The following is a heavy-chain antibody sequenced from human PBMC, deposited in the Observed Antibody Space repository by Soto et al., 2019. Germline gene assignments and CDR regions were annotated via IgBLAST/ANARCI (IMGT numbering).Heavy chain of an antibody. CDR2: IKSDGSTT. D-gene: IGHD2-21*02. CDR3: TRGGAEYGGYSPPFEY. V-gene: IGHV3-74*01. CDR1: GFALSNHW. J-gene: IGHJ4*02. Sequence: GGSLRLSCAASGFALSNHWMHWVRQAPGKGLVWVSCIKSDGSTTRYADSVKGRFTISRDNAKNTLYLQMDSLRAEDTAVYYCTRGGAEYGGYSPPFEYWGQGTLVTVSS.